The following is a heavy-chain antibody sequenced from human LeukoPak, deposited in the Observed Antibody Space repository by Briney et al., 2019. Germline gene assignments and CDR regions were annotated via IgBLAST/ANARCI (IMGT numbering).Heavy chain of an antibody. Sequence: QTGGSLRLSCAASGFTFSSYAMHWVRQAPGKGLEWVAVISYDGSNKYYADSVKGRFTISRDNSKNTLYLQMNSLRAEDTAVYYCAKDGGIAAAGSYFDYWGQGTLVTVSS. CDR3: AKDGGIAAAGSYFDY. CDR1: GFTFSSYA. CDR2: ISYDGSNK. J-gene: IGHJ4*02. D-gene: IGHD6-13*01. V-gene: IGHV3-30-3*01.